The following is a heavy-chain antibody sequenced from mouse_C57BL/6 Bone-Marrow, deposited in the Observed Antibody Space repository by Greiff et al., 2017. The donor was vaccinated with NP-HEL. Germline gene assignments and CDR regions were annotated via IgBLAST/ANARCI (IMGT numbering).Heavy chain of an antibody. J-gene: IGHJ3*01. CDR3: AGGYYGSSYAWFAY. CDR1: GYTFTDYY. D-gene: IGHD1-1*01. V-gene: IGHV1-26*01. CDR2: INPNNGGT. Sequence: VQLQQSGPELVKPGASVKISCKASGYTFTDYYMNWVKQSHGKSLEWIGDINPNNGGTSYNQKFKGKATLTVDKSSSTAYMELRSLTSEDSAVYYCAGGYYGSSYAWFAYWGQGTLVTVSA.